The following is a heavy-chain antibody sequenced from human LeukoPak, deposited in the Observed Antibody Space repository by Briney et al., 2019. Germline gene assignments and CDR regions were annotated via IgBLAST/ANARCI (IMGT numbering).Heavy chain of an antibody. Sequence: ASVKVSCKASGYTFTSYDINWVRQATGQGLEWMGWMNPNSGNTGYAQKFQGRVTITRNTSISTAYMELSSLRSEDTAVYYCARPGIAARRYYYYYMDVWGKGTTVTVSS. CDR1: GYTFTSYD. V-gene: IGHV1-8*03. D-gene: IGHD6-6*01. J-gene: IGHJ6*03. CDR2: MNPNSGNT. CDR3: ARPGIAARRYYYYYMDV.